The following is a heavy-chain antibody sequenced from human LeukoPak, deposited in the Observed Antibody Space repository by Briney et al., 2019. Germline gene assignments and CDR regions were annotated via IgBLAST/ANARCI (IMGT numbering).Heavy chain of an antibody. Sequence: PSETLSLTSTVSGGSISSSSDYWGWIRQPSGKGLEWIRSIYYSGSTYYNPSLKSRVTISVDTSKNQFSLKLSSVTAADTAVYYSATMGYSSGWSLGAFDIWGQGTTVTVSS. CDR2: IYYSGST. V-gene: IGHV4-39*01. CDR1: GGSISSSSDY. D-gene: IGHD6-19*01. CDR3: ATMGYSSGWSLGAFDI. J-gene: IGHJ3*02.